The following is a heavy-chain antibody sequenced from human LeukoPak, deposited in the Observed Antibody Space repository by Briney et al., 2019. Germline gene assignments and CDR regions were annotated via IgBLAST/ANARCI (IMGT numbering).Heavy chain of an antibody. V-gene: IGHV1-69*05. CDR1: GGTFSSYA. CDR3: ARDWWYYDRSGYDLGY. Sequence: GASVKVSCKASGGTFSSYAISWVRQAPGQGLEWMGGIIPIFGTANYAQEFQGRVTITTDEATSTAYMELSSLRSEDTAVYYCARDWWYYDRSGYDLGYWGQGTLVTVSS. D-gene: IGHD3-22*01. J-gene: IGHJ4*02. CDR2: IIPIFGTA.